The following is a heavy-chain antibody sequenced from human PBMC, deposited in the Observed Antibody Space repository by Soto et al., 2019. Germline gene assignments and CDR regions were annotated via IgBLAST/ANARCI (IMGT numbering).Heavy chain of an antibody. CDR1: GDSISSPHW. CDR2: LYHTGTT. Sequence: SSETLSLTCAVSGDSISSPHWWGWVRQSPAEGLLWIGELYHTGTTNYNPSLGSRVTISVDKAMNQISLRLTSVTAADTAVYYCARALTVSQNFFDIWGPGTLVTVSS. D-gene: IGHD4-17*01. CDR3: ARALTVSQNFFDI. J-gene: IGHJ4*02. V-gene: IGHV4-4*02.